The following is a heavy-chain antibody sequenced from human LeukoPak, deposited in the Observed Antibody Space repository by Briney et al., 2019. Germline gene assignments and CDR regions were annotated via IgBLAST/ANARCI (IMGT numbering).Heavy chain of an antibody. CDR1: GYTFTGYY. D-gene: IGHD4-23*01. J-gene: IGHJ6*03. CDR3: ARDRAYGGNSPGLFDYYYYYMDV. CDR2: INPNSGGT. Sequence: ASVKVSCKASGYTFTGYYMHWVRQAPGQGLEWMGWINPNSGGTNYAQKFQGRVTMTRDTSISTAYMELSRLRSDDTAVYYCARDRAYGGNSPGLFDYYYYYMDVWGKGTTVTISS. V-gene: IGHV1-2*02.